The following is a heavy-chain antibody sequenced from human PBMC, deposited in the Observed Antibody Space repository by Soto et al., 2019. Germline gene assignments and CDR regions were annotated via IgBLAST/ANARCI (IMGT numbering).Heavy chain of an antibody. CDR3: ARSVYDILTGYFDY. J-gene: IGHJ4*02. CDR2: MNPNSGDT. CDR1: GYTFTSCD. V-gene: IGHV1-8*01. Sequence: ASVKVSCKASGYTFTSCDINWVRQATGQGLEWMGWMNPNSGDTGYAQKFQGRVTMTRNTSISTAYMELSSLRSEDTAVYYCARSVYDILTGYFDYWGQGTLVTVSS. D-gene: IGHD3-9*01.